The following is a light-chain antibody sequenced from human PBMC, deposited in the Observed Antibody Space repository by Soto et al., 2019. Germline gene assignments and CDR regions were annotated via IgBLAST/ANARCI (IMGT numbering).Light chain of an antibody. CDR2: GAS. V-gene: IGKV3-20*01. Sequence: EIVLTQSPGTLSLSPGERATLSCRASQSVSSSYLAWYQQKPGQAPRLLIYGASSRATGIPDRFSGSGSGTDFSLTINRLEPEDFAVYYCQQYGSSPPHPFGQGTKLEIK. J-gene: IGKJ2*01. CDR1: QSVSSSY. CDR3: QQYGSSPPHP.